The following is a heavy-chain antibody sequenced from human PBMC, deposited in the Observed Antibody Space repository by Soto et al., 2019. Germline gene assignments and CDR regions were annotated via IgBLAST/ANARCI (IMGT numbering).Heavy chain of an antibody. CDR3: ARHPAAGTPSHYYYYYGMDV. CDR1: GGSISSSSYY. CDR2: IYYSGST. Sequence: SETLSLTCTVSGGSISSSSYYWGWIRQPPGKGLEWIGSIYYSGSTYYNPSLKSRVTISVDTSKNQFSLKLSSVTAADTAVYYCARHPAAGTPSHYYYYYGMDVWGQGTTVTVSS. J-gene: IGHJ6*02. V-gene: IGHV4-39*01. D-gene: IGHD6-13*01.